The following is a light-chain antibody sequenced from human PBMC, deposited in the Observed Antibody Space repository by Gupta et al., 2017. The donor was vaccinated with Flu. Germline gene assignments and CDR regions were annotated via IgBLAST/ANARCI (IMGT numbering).Light chain of an antibody. CDR1: ALPKKF. CDR2: EDN. V-gene: IGLV3-10*01. J-gene: IGLJ2*01. Sequence: SYELTQPPSVSVSPGQTARITCSGDALPKKFAFWYQQKSGQAPLLVIYEDNKRASGIPERFSGSSSGTMATLTISGAQVEDEADYFCYSTDSSGNYGVFGGGTKLTVL. CDR3: YSTDSSGNYGV.